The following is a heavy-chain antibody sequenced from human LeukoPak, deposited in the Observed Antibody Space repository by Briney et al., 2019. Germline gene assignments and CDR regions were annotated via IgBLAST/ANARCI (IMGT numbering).Heavy chain of an antibody. CDR2: IYSGGTT. V-gene: IGHV3-53*01. CDR1: GFSVSDNY. CDR3: AGGTSFWSGYSFDS. D-gene: IGHD3-3*01. J-gene: IGHJ4*02. Sequence: GGSLRLSCAASGFSVSDNYMSWVRQAPGKGLEWVSLIYSGGTTDYADSVKGRFTISRDISNNTLSLQMSSLRAEDTAVYYCAGGTSFWSGYSFDSWGQGTLVTVSS.